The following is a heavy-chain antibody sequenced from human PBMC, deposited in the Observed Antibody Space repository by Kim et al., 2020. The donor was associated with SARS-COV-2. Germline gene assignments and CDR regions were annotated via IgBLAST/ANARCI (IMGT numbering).Heavy chain of an antibody. CDR3: ARDMRAARGGMDV. D-gene: IGHD6-6*01. CDR1: GFTFSSYD. V-gene: IGHV3-13*01. CDR2: IGTAGDT. Sequence: GGSLRLSCAASGFTFSSYDMHWVRQATGKGLEWVSAIGTAGDTYYPGSVKGRFTISRENAKNSLYLQMNSLRVGDTAVYYCARDMRAARGGMDVWGQGTTVTVSS. J-gene: IGHJ6*02.